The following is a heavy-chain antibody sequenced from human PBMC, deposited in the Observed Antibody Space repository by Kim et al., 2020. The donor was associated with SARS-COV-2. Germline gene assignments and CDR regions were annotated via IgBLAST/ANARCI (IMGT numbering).Heavy chain of an antibody. J-gene: IGHJ3*02. CDR2: IYYSGST. CDR1: GGSISSYY. CDR3: ARADYYDSSARDI. D-gene: IGHD3-22*01. V-gene: IGHV4-59*13. Sequence: SETLSLTCTVSGGSISSYYWSWIRQPPGKGLEWIGYIYYSGSTNYNPSLKSRVTISVDTSKNQFSLKLSSVTAADTAVYYCARADYYDSSARDIWGQGTMVTVSS.